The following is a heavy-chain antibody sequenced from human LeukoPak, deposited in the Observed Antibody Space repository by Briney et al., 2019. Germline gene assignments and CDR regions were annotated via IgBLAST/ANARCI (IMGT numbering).Heavy chain of an antibody. CDR1: GGSFSGYY. D-gene: IGHD1-26*01. V-gene: IGHV4-34*01. CDR3: ARVRLSVWDIDY. Sequence: PSETLSLTCAVYGGSFSGYYWSWIRQPPVKGLEWIGEINHSGSTNYNPSLKSRVTISVDTSKNQFSLKLSSVTAADTAVYYCARVRLSVWDIDYWGQGTLVTVSS. CDR2: INHSGST. J-gene: IGHJ4*02.